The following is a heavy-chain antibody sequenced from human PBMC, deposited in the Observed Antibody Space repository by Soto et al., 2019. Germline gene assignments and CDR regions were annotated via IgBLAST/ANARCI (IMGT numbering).Heavy chain of an antibody. CDR2: IYPDDSES. CDR3: ARGHCSSNTCRLHHYYYYGMDV. Sequence: GESLKISCKGSGYNFTSYWIDWVRQMPGKGLEWMGIIYPDDSESSYSPSFQGQVTFSVDKSISTAYLQWSSLKASDTAIYYCARGHCSSNTCRLHHYYYYGMDVWGQGTSVTVS. CDR1: GYNFTSYW. J-gene: IGHJ6*02. V-gene: IGHV5-51*01. D-gene: IGHD2-2*01.